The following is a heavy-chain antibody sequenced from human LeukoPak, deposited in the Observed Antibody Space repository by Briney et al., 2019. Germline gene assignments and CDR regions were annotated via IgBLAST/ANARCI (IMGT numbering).Heavy chain of an antibody. V-gene: IGHV4-59*01. Sequence: SETLLITCTVSGGSISSDHWNWIRQPPGKGLEWIGCIYYSGSTYYNPSLKSRVTISVDMSKSQFSLRLTSVTAADTAVYYCARKTDFDIWGQGTLVTDCS. J-gene: IGHJ3*02. D-gene: IGHD2-21*02. CDR1: GGSISSDH. CDR2: IYYSGST. CDR3: ARKTDFDI.